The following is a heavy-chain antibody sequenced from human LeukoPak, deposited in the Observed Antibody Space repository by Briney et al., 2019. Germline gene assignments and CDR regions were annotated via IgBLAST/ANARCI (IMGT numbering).Heavy chain of an antibody. CDR1: GGSISSYY. V-gene: IGHV4-59*08. D-gene: IGHD6-13*01. CDR2: VYSSGNT. CDR3: ARGAAPGIRSWFDP. Sequence: SETLSLTCTVSGGSISSYYWSWLRHPPGKGLEWIGYVYSSGNTNYNPSLKSRVTISVDTSKNQFSLKLSSVTAADTAVYYCARGAAPGIRSWFDPWGQGTLVTVSS. J-gene: IGHJ5*02.